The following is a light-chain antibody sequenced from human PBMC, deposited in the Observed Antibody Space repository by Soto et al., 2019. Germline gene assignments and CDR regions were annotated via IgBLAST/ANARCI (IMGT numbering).Light chain of an antibody. CDR2: YVS. V-gene: IGLV2-14*03. J-gene: IGLJ1*01. CDR3: SSYESDSTYV. CDR1: STDVGGYNY. Sequence: QSVLAQPSSVSGSPGQSITISCTGTSTDVGGYNYVSWYQHHPGKGPKLTIYYVSYRPSGVSNRFSGSKSCNSDSLTISGLQTEDEADYYCSSYESDSTYVFGTGTKVTAL.